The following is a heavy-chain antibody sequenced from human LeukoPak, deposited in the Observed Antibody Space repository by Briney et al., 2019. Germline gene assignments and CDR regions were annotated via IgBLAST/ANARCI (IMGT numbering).Heavy chain of an antibody. V-gene: IGHV4-59*08. J-gene: IGHJ6*02. CDR1: GGSIGSYY. CDR2: IYYSGST. CDR3: ARQLSDDYYYGMDV. Sequence: SETLSLTCTVSGGSIGSYYWSWIRQPPGKGLEWIGYIYYSGSTNYNPSLKSRVTISVDTSKNQFSLKLSSVTAADTAVYYCARQLSDDYYYGMDVWGQGTTATVSS.